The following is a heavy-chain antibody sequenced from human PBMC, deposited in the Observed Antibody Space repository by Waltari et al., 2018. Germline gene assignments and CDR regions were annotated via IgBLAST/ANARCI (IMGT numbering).Heavy chain of an antibody. CDR3: AREDPTTVSGRGYYGMDV. D-gene: IGHD4-4*01. CDR1: GGSFSGYY. V-gene: IGHV4-34*01. CDR2: INHSGST. J-gene: IGHJ6*02. Sequence: QVQLQQGGAGLLKPSETLSLTCAVYGGSFSGYYWSWIRQPPGKGLEWIGEINHSGSTNYNPSLKSRVTISVDTSKNQFSLKLSSVTAADTAVYYCAREDPTTVSGRGYYGMDVWGQGTTVTVSS.